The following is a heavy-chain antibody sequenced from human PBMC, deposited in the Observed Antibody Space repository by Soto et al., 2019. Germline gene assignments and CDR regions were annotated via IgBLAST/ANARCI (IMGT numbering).Heavy chain of an antibody. CDR1: CGSISSYY. Sequence: SETLSLTCTVSCGSISSYYWSWIRQPPGKGLEWIGEINHSGSTNYNPSLKSRVTISVDTSKNQFSLKLSAVTAADTAVYYCARVGAWVATIPMDVWGKGTTVTVSS. CDR2: INHSGST. J-gene: IGHJ6*03. D-gene: IGHD5-12*01. CDR3: ARVGAWVATIPMDV. V-gene: IGHV4-34*01.